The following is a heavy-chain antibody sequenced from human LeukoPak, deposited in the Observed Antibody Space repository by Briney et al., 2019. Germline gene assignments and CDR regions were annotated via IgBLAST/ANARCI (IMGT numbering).Heavy chain of an antibody. CDR2: TYYRSKWYN. V-gene: IGHV6-1*01. CDR1: GDSVSSNSAA. J-gene: IGHJ5*02. D-gene: IGHD3-10*01. CDR3: ARDLGITMVRGVIFVAYNWFDP. Sequence: SQTLSLTCAISGDSVSSNSAAWNWIRQSPSRGLEWLGRTYYRSKWYNDYAVSVRSRITINPDTSKNQFSLQLNSVTPEDTAVYYCARDLGITMVRGVIFVAYNWFDPWGQGTLVTVSS.